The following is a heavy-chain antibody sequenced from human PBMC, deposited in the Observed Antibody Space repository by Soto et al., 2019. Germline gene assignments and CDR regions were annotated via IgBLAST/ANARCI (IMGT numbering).Heavy chain of an antibody. CDR3: ARSPPAYCGGDCYSPDAFDI. Sequence: EVQLVQSGAEVKKPGESLKISCKGSGYSFTSYWIGWVRQMPGKGLEWMGIIYPGDSDTRYSPSFQGQVTISADKSISTAYLQWSSLKASDTAMYYCARSPPAYCGGDCYSPDAFDIWGQGTMVTVSS. D-gene: IGHD2-21*02. CDR1: GYSFTSYW. J-gene: IGHJ3*02. CDR2: IYPGDSDT. V-gene: IGHV5-51*01.